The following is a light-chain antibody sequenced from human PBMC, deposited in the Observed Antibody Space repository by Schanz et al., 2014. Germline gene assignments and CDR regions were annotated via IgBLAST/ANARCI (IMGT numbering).Light chain of an antibody. CDR3: SSYTSSSTHWV. J-gene: IGLJ3*02. CDR2: EGS. V-gene: IGLV2-14*01. Sequence: QSALTQPPSASGSPGQSVTISCTGTSSDVGGYNFVSWYQQHPGKVPKLMIYEGSKRPSGVSNRFSGSKSGNTASLTISGLQAEDEADYYCSSYTSSSTHWVFGGGTKLTVL. CDR1: SSDVGGYNF.